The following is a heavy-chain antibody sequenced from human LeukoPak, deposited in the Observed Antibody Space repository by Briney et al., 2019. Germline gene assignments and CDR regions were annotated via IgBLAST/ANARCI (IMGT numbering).Heavy chain of an antibody. CDR3: ARDHYCSGGSCPRAYGMDV. J-gene: IGHJ6*02. CDR1: GYTFTSYG. D-gene: IGHD2-15*01. CDR2: ISAHRGNT. Sequence: ASVKVSCKASGYTFTSYGISWVRQAPGQGLEWMGWISAHRGNTNYAQKLQGRVTMTTDASTSTAYMELRSLRSDDTAVYYCARDHYCSGGSCPRAYGMDVWGRGTTVTVSS. V-gene: IGHV1-18*01.